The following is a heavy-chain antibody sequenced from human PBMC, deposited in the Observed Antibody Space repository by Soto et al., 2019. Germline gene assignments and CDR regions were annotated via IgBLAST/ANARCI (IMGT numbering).Heavy chain of an antibody. V-gene: IGHV5-51*01. CDR1: GYSFTSYW. J-gene: IGHJ6*02. CDR2: IYPGDSDT. Sequence: PGESLKISCKGSGYSFTSYWIGWVRQMPGKGLEWMGIIYPGDSDTRYSPSFQGQVTISADKSISTAYLQWSSLKASDTAMYYCASHTPDSSYYYYGMDVWGQGTTVTV. CDR3: ASHTPDSSYYYYGMDV. D-gene: IGHD6-13*01.